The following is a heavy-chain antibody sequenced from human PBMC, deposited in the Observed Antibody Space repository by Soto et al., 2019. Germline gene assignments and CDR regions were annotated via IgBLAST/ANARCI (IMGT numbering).Heavy chain of an antibody. Sequence: EVQLVQSGAEVKKPGESLKISCKGSGYSFSTYWIAWVRQMPGKGLEWMGIIYADDSDTRYSPSFQGQVTVSADKSISTAYLQWSSLKASDTAIYYCARASEIRDRNYYRGLGVWGQGTTVTVSS. CDR3: ARASEIRDRNYYRGLGV. CDR1: GYSFSTYW. CDR2: IYADDSDT. D-gene: IGHD3-10*01. V-gene: IGHV5-51*01. J-gene: IGHJ6*02.